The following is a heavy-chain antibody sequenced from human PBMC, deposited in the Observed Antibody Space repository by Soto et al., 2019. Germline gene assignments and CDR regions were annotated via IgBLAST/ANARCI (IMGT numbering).Heavy chain of an antibody. D-gene: IGHD2-15*01. J-gene: IGHJ6*02. Sequence: ASVKVSCKASGYTFTGYYMHWVRQAPGQGLEWMGWINPNSGGTNYAQKFQGRVTMTRDTSISTAYMELSRLRSDDTAVYYCARDQSSYCSGGSCYDGGYYYYGMDVWGQGTTVTVS. CDR3: ARDQSSYCSGGSCYDGGYYYYGMDV. CDR2: INPNSGGT. V-gene: IGHV1-2*02. CDR1: GYTFTGYY.